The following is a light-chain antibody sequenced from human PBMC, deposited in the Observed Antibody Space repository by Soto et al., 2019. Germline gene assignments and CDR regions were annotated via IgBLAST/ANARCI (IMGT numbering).Light chain of an antibody. CDR3: QQRKWPRT. V-gene: IGKV3-11*01. CDR2: DAS. CDR1: QSVSSY. Sequence: EIVLTQSPATLSLSPGERATLSCRASQSVSSYLAWYQQKPGQAPRLLIYDASNRATGIPARFSGSGSGTDFTLTISSLEPEDFAVYYCQQRKWPRTFGQGTKVEIK. J-gene: IGKJ1*01.